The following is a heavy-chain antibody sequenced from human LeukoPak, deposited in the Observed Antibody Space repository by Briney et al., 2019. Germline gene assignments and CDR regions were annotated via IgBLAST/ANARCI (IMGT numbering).Heavy chain of an antibody. CDR2: IYYSGST. V-gene: IGHV4-39*01. Sequence: PSETLSLTCTVSGGSISSSSAYWGWIRQPPGKGLEWIGSIYYSGSTYYNPSLKSRVTISVDTSKNQFSLKLSSVTAADTAVYYCARRSDPFDYWGQGTLVTVSS. D-gene: IGHD6-6*01. CDR3: ARRSDPFDY. CDR1: GGSISSSSAY. J-gene: IGHJ4*02.